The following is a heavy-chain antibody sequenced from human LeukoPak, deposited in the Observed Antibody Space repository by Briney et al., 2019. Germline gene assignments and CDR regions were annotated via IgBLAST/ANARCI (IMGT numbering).Heavy chain of an antibody. D-gene: IGHD3-22*01. Sequence: ASVKVSRKASGYTFTSYYMHWVRQAPGQGLEWMGIINPSGGSTSFAQKFQDRIIMTRDTSTSTVYMELSSLRSEDTAVYYCARDGDSSGYSAWDYWGQGTLVTVSS. CDR1: GYTFTSYY. CDR2: INPSGGST. J-gene: IGHJ4*02. CDR3: ARDGDSSGYSAWDY. V-gene: IGHV1-46*01.